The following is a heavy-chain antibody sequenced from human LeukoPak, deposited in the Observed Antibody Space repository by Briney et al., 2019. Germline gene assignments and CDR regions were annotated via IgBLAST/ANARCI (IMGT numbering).Heavy chain of an antibody. D-gene: IGHD3-16*02. J-gene: IGHJ4*02. CDR2: IIPIFGTA. V-gene: IGHV1-69*05. CDR3: AVGAKGGVDMIPFGGVIVTHFDY. Sequence: ASVKVSCKASGGTFRSYAISWVRQAPGQGLEWLGGIIPIFGTANYAQKFQGRVTITTDESTSTAYMELSSLRSEDTAVYYCAVGAKGGVDMIPFGGVIVTHFDYWGQGTLDTVSS. CDR1: GGTFRSYA.